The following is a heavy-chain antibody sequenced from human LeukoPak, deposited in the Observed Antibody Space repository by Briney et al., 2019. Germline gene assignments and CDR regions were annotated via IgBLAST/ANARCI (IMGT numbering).Heavy chain of an antibody. J-gene: IGHJ4*02. CDR3: AREPWGYGDYQSYFDY. CDR1: GGTFSSYA. D-gene: IGHD4-17*01. Sequence: ASVKVSCKASGGTFSSYAISWVRQAPGQGLEWVGGIIPIFGTANYAQKFQGRVTITADESTSTAYMELSSLRSEDTAVYYCAREPWGYGDYQSYFDYWGQGTLVTVSS. CDR2: IIPIFGTA. V-gene: IGHV1-69*01.